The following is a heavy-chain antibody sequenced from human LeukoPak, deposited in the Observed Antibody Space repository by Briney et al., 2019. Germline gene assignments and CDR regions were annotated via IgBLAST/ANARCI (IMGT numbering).Heavy chain of an antibody. CDR1: GYTFTSYY. CDR3: ARAWGYCSSTSCYNPLI. V-gene: IGHV1-46*01. Sequence: GASVKVSCKASGYTFTSYYMHWVRQAPGQGLEWMGIINPSGGSTSYAQKFQGRVTMTRDTSTSTVYMELSSLRSEDTAVYYCARAWGYCSSTSCYNPLIWGQGTLVTVSS. CDR2: INPSGGST. J-gene: IGHJ4*02. D-gene: IGHD2-2*01.